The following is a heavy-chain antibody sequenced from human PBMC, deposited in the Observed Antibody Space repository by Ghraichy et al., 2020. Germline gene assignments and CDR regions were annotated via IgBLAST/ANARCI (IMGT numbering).Heavy chain of an antibody. D-gene: IGHD4-17*01. J-gene: IGHJ2*01. CDR2: IHSSGST. V-gene: IGHV4-59*02. Sequence: SETLSLTCTVSGGSVSGHYWSWVRQPPGKGLEWIGYIHSSGSTNYYPSLKSRVIISIDTSKNEFSLKLDSVTAADTAVYYCARTGFGDYALYFDRWGRGTLVTVSS. CDR1: GGSVSGHY. CDR3: ARTGFGDYALYFDR.